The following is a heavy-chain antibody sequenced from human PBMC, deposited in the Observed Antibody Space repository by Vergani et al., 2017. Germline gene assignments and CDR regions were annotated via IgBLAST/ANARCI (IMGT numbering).Heavy chain of an antibody. V-gene: IGHV1-2*04. CDR3: ARAPFEYSSSSCWFDP. J-gene: IGHJ5*02. CDR1: GYTFTSYG. Sequence: QVQLVQSGAEVQKPGASVKVSCKASGYTFTSYGISWVRQAPGQGLEWMGWINPNSGGTNYAQKFQGWVTMTRDTSISTAYMELSRLRSDDTAVYYCARAPFEYSSSSCWFDPWGQGTLVTVSS. CDR2: INPNSGGT. D-gene: IGHD6-6*01.